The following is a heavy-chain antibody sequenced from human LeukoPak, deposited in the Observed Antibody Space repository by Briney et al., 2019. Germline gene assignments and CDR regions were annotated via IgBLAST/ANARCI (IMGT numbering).Heavy chain of an antibody. CDR3: ARVYTYDSSGYCDY. CDR1: GFTSSSYG. J-gene: IGHJ4*02. Sequence: PGGSLRLSCAASGFTSSSYGMHWVRQAPGKGLEWVAVIWYDGSNKYYADSVKGRFTISRDNSKNTLYLQMNSLRAEDTAVYYCARVYTYDSSGYCDYWGQGTLVTVSS. D-gene: IGHD3-22*01. CDR2: IWYDGSNK. V-gene: IGHV3-33*01.